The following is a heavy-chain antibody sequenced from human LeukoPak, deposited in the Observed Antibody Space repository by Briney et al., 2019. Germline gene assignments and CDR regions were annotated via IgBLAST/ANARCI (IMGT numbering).Heavy chain of an antibody. Sequence: GGSLRLSCVTSGFSFSTSAMNWVRQAPGKGLEWVSSINQGTTHIYYAGSVRGRFTISRDDARNSLYLQMSSLRAEDTAVYYCASGYCSSTSCSEFYYYYYMDVWGKGTTVTVSS. CDR3: ASGYCSSTSCSEFYYYYYMDV. J-gene: IGHJ6*03. D-gene: IGHD2-2*03. CDR1: GFSFSTSA. CDR2: INQGTTHI. V-gene: IGHV3-21*01.